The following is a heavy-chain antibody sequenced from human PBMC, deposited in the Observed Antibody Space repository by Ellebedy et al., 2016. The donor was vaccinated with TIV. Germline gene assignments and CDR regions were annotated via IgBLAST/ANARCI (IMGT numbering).Heavy chain of an antibody. CDR3: ARFDYHYYGMDA. CDR1: GGSISSGGYS. Sequence: SETLSLXCAVSGGSISSGGYSWSWIRQPPGKGLEWIGYIYHSGSTYYNPSLKSRVTISVDRSKNQFSLKLSSVTAADTAVYYCARFDYHYYGMDAWGQGTTVTVSS. D-gene: IGHD3-9*01. J-gene: IGHJ6*02. CDR2: IYHSGST. V-gene: IGHV4-30-2*01.